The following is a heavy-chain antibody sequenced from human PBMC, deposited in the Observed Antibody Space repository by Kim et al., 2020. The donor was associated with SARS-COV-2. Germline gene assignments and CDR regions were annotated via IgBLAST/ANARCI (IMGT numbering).Heavy chain of an antibody. V-gene: IGHV1-69*13. D-gene: IGHD3-10*01. CDR2: IIPIFDTA. CDR1: GGTFNTYA. J-gene: IGHJ4*02. Sequence: SVKVSCKASGGTFNTYAISWVRQAPGQGLEWMGGIIPIFDTANYAQKFQGRVTITADESTSTAYMELSSLRSEDTAVYYCATLDYYGSGSYPHYWGQGTLVTVSS. CDR3: ATLDYYGSGSYPHY.